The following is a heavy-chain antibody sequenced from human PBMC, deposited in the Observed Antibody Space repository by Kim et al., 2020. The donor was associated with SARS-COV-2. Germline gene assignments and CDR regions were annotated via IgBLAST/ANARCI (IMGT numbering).Heavy chain of an antibody. Sequence: ASVKVSCKASGYTFTSYAMHWVRQAPGQRLEWMGWINAGNGNTKYSQKFQGRVTITRDTSASTAYMELSSLRSEDTAVYYCARESDSITMVRGVIRRGHGMDVWGQGTTVTVSS. V-gene: IGHV1-3*01. CDR3: ARESDSITMVRGVIRRGHGMDV. D-gene: IGHD3-10*01. CDR1: GYTFTSYA. J-gene: IGHJ6*02. CDR2: INAGNGNT.